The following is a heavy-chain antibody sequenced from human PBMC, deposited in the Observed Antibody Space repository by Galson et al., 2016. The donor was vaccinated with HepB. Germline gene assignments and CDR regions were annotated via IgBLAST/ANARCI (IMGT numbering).Heavy chain of an antibody. CDR1: GYTLSELS. J-gene: IGHJ5*02. CDR2: SDPEHGET. V-gene: IGHV1-24*01. D-gene: IGHD3-22*01. Sequence: SVKVSCKVSGYTLSELSMHWVRQAPGKGLEWRGRSDPEHGETIYAQNFQGRVTRTEDTSTDSAYMELGSLRSDDTAVYYCARAMTVIGVVGNWIDPWGQGTLVTVSS. CDR3: ARAMTVIGVVGNWIDP.